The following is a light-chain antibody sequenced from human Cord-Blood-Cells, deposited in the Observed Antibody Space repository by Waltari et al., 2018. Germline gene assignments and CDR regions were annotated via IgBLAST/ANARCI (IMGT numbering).Light chain of an antibody. CDR1: SRYGGGSNC. Sequence: QSALTKPASVSGSPGQSITNPCTGTSRYGGGSNCASWHQQHPGKAPTLMIYDVSKRPSGVSTRFSGSKSGNTASLTSSGLQAEDEADYYCSSYTSSSTWVFGGGTKLTVL. CDR2: DVS. V-gene: IGLV2-14*03. CDR3: SSYTSSSTWV. J-gene: IGLJ3*02.